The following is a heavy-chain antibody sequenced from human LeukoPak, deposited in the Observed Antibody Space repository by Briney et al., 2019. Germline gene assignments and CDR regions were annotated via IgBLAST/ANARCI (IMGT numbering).Heavy chain of an antibody. D-gene: IGHD2-8*01. CDR2: ITGSGGST. CDR3: ARGGGDIVMVYAKGNYFDY. Sequence: GGSLRLSCAASGITDNTNYMSWVRQAPGKGLEWVSAITGSGGSTSSADSVKGRFTISRDNSKNTLYLQMNSLRAEDTAVYYCARGGGDIVMVYAKGNYFDYWGQGTLVTVSS. J-gene: IGHJ4*02. CDR1: GITDNTNY. V-gene: IGHV3-23*01.